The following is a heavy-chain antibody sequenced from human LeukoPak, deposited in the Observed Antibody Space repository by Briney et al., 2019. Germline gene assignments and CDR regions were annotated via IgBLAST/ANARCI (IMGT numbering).Heavy chain of an antibody. CDR1: DDSFSSHY. J-gene: IGHJ3*02. CDR2: ISYIGST. Sequence: PSETLSLTCAVSDDSFSSHYWTWIRQPPGKGLEWLGYISYIGSTNYNPSLTSRLTISIDTSKNQFSLKLSSVTAADTAVYYCARDLVTVTKGVDIWGQGTMVSVSS. V-gene: IGHV4-59*11. CDR3: ARDLVTVTKGVDI. D-gene: IGHD4-17*01.